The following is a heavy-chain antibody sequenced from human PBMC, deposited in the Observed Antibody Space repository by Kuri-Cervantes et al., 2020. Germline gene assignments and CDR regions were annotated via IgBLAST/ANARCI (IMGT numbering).Heavy chain of an antibody. CDR2: INHSGST. J-gene: IGHJ2*01. D-gene: IGHD1-26*01. Sequence: SEPLSLTCAVYGGSFSGYYWSWIRQPPGKGLEWIGEINHSGSTNYNPSLKSRVTISVDTSKNQFSLKLRSVTAADTAVFYCARKLHYWYFDLWGRGTLVTVSS. CDR3: ARKLHYWYFDL. V-gene: IGHV4-34*01. CDR1: GGSFSGYY.